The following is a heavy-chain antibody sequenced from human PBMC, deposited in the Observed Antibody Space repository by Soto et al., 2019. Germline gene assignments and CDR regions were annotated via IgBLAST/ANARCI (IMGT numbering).Heavy chain of an antibody. J-gene: IGHJ4*02. CDR3: ARGADDFSSGYYYEY. Sequence: QVQLVQSGAEVKKPGASVTVSCKASGYTFSRHGISWVRQAPGQGLEWMAWSGNTNYAQKFQGRLTLTKNPSTRTAYMELRSLRSDDTAVYYCARGADDFSSGYYYEYWGQGTLVTVSS. CDR2: SGNT. V-gene: IGHV1-18*04. D-gene: IGHD3-3*01. CDR1: GYTFSRHG.